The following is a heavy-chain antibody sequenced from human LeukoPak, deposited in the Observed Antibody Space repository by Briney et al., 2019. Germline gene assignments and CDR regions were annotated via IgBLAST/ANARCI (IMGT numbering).Heavy chain of an antibody. CDR3: AITNAFDI. CDR2: ISYDGSNK. Sequence: GGSLRLSCAASGFTFSSYGMHWVRQAPGKGLEWVAVISYDGSNKYYADSAKGRFTISRDNSKNTLYLQMNSLRAEDTAVYYCAITNAFDIWGQGTMVTVSS. CDR1: GFTFSSYG. V-gene: IGHV3-30*03. J-gene: IGHJ3*02.